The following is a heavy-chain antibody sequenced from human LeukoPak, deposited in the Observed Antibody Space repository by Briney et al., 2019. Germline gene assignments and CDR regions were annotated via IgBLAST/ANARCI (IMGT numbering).Heavy chain of an antibody. CDR3: ARDRYCSGGSCYGNFDH. Sequence: GGSLRLSCAASGFTFSSYEMNWVRQAPGKGLEWVSVINSGGNTHYADSVKGRFIISRDNSKNTLYLRMNSLRAEDTAVYYCARDRYCSGGSCYGNFDHWGQGTLVTVSS. D-gene: IGHD2-15*01. CDR1: GFTFSSYE. V-gene: IGHV3-66*01. J-gene: IGHJ4*02. CDR2: INSGGNT.